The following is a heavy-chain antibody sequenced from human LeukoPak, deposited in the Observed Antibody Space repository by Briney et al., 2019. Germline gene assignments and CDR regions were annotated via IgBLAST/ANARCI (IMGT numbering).Heavy chain of an antibody. Sequence: ASVKVSCKASGYTFSGYYMHWVRQAPGQGLEWMGWINPNSGGTNYAQKFKGRVTMTRDTSIGTAYMELSRLRSDDTAVYHCATSYYYGSGSYYNPPDSWGQGTLVTVSS. CDR2: INPNSGGT. CDR1: GYTFSGYY. CDR3: ATSYYYGSGSYYNPPDS. J-gene: IGHJ5*01. V-gene: IGHV1-2*02. D-gene: IGHD3-10*01.